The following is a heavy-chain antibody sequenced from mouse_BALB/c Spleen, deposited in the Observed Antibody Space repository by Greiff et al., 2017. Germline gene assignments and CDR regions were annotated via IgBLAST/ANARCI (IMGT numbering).Heavy chain of an antibody. J-gene: IGHJ4*01. V-gene: IGHV14-3*02. CDR1: GFNIKDTY. Sequence: VQLQQSGAELVKPGASVKLSCTASGFNIKDTYMHWVKQRPEQGLEWIGRIDPANGNTKYDPKFQGKATITADTSSNAAYLQLSSLTSEDTAVYYCARREYGGAMDYWGQGTSVTVSS. D-gene: IGHD1-1*01. CDR2: IDPANGNT. CDR3: ARREYGGAMDY.